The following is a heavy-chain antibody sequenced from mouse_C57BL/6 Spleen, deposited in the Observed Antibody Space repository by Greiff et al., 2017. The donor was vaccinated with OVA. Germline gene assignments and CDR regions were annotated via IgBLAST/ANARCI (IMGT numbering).Heavy chain of an antibody. Sequence: EVQLVEPGGGLVKPGGSLKLSCAASGFTFSSYTMSWVSQTPEQRLEWVATISGCGGNTNYTDSVKGLVTISRDNAKNTLYLQMSSLRSEDSALYYCARHDGYFYAMDYWGQGTSVTVSS. CDR1: GFTFSSYT. D-gene: IGHD2-3*01. V-gene: IGHV5-9*01. CDR3: ARHDGYFYAMDY. CDR2: ISGCGGNT. J-gene: IGHJ4*01.